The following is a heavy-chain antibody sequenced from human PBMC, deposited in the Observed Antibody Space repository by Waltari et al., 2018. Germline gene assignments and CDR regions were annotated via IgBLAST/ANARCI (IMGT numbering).Heavy chain of an antibody. CDR1: GDSMSTSDY. CDR2: VRGDGKT. Sequence: QLQLQESGPGLVKPSGTLSLICAVSGDSMSTSDYWSWVRQPPGKGLEWIGQVRGDGKTNYNPSFASRVTMSLDTSTYHFALKLTSATAADTALYYCARDRGRGLYLDTWG. J-gene: IGHJ5*01. CDR3: ARDRGRGLYLDT. D-gene: IGHD1-1*01. V-gene: IGHV4-4*02.